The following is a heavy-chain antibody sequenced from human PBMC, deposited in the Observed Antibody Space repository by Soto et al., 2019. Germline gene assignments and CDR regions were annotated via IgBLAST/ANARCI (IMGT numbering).Heavy chain of an antibody. Sequence: GGSLRLSCAVSGFTFRSSPMSWVRRAPGKGLEWVSGINGGDDSKNYAESVRGRFTIIRDNAKNTLFLQMNSLRAEDTAVYYCAREYNGLLAGYYMDLGGQGTLVTVSS. CDR3: AREYNGLLAGYYMDL. V-gene: IGHV3-23*01. D-gene: IGHD3-9*01. J-gene: IGHJ5*02. CDR2: INGGDDSK. CDR1: GFTFRSSP.